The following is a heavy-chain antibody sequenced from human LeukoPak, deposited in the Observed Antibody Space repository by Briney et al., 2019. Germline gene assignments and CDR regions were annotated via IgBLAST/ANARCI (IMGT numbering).Heavy chain of an antibody. CDR2: ISSSGSPI. CDR1: GFTFSSFD. V-gene: IGHV3-48*03. D-gene: IGHD2-2*01. Sequence: GGSLRLSCAASGFTFSSFDMDWVRQAPGKGLEWISYISSSGSPIYYADSVKGRFTISRNNAKNSLYLQMNSLRAEDTAVYYCATQGRSTKLGIWGQGTMVTVSS. J-gene: IGHJ3*02. CDR3: ATQGRSTKLGI.